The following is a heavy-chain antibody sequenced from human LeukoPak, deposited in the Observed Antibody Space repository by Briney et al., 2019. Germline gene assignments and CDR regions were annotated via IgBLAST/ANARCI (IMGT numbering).Heavy chain of an antibody. V-gene: IGHV3-30*02. J-gene: IGHJ4*02. CDR1: GFTFSSNG. CDR2: IRYDGSNK. D-gene: IGHD6-13*01. Sequence: GGSLRLSCAASGFTFSSNGMHWVRQAPGKGLEWVAFIRYDGSNKYYADSVKGRFAISRDNSKNTLYLQMNSLRAEDTAVYYCAKVPAAGTDYWGQGTLVTVSS. CDR3: AKVPAAGTDY.